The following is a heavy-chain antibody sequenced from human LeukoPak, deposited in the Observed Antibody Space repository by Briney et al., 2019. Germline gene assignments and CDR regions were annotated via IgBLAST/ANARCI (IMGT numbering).Heavy chain of an antibody. J-gene: IGHJ4*02. CDR2: IYWDDDK. D-gene: IGHD3-10*01. CDR3: AHTSYYYGSGSYSPFDY. V-gene: IGHV2-5*02. CDR1: GFSLRTSGVG. Sequence: SGPTLVKPTQTLTLTCTFSGFSLRTSGVGVGWIRQPPGKALEWLALIYWDDDKRYSPSLKSRLTITKDTSKNQVVLTMTNMDPVDTATYYCAHTSYYYGSGSYSPFDYWGQGTLVTVSS.